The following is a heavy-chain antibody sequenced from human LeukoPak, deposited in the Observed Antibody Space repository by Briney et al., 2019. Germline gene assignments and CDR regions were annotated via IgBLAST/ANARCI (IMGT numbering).Heavy chain of an antibody. D-gene: IGHD4-11*01. CDR1: GGTFSSYA. CDR2: IIPILGTA. J-gene: IGHJ6*02. CDR3: ARDRVTTVTVHYYYYGMDV. V-gene: IGHV1-69*13. Sequence: ASVKVSCKASGGTFSSYAISWVRQAPGQGLEWMGGIIPILGTANYAQKFQGRVTITADESTSTAYMELSSLRSEDTAVYYCARDRVTTVTVHYYYYGMDVWGQGTTVTVSS.